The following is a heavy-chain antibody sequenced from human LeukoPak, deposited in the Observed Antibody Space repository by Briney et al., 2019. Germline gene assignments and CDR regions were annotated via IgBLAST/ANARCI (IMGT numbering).Heavy chain of an antibody. CDR1: GFTFSSYG. V-gene: IGHV3-33*01. Sequence: GGSLRLSCAASGFTFSSYGMHWVRQAPGKGLEWVAVIWYDGSNKYYADSVKGRFTISRDNSKNTLYLQMNSLRAEDTAVYYCARDRGDFWNGRVDAFDIWGQGTMVTVSS. CDR2: IWYDGSNK. D-gene: IGHD3-3*01. J-gene: IGHJ3*02. CDR3: ARDRGDFWNGRVDAFDI.